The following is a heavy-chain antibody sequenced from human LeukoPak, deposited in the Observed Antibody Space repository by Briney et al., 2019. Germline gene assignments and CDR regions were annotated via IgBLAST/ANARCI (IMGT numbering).Heavy chain of an antibody. V-gene: IGHV3-33*08. CDR3: ARGPDYYDSSGRFDY. D-gene: IGHD3-22*01. J-gene: IGHJ4*02. CDR2: IWYDGSNK. CDR1: GFTFSSYW. Sequence: GGSLRLSCAASGFTFSSYWMHWVRQAPGKGLEWVAVIWYDGSNKYYADSVKGRFTISRDNSKNTLYLQMNSLRAEDTAVYYCARGPDYYDSSGRFDYWGQGTLVTVSS.